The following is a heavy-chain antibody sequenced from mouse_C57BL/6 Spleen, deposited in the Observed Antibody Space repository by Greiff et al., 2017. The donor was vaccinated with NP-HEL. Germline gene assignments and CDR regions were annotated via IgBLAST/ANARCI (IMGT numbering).Heavy chain of an antibody. V-gene: IGHV1-82*01. D-gene: IGHD4-1*01. CDR1: GYAFSSSW. CDR2: IYPGDGDT. CDR3: ARGTATLFDY. J-gene: IGHJ2*01. Sequence: VKLMESGPELVKPGASVKISCKASGYAFSSSWMDWVKQRPGKGLEWIGRIYPGDGDTNYNGKFKGKATLTADKSSSTAYMQLSSLTSEDSAVYFCARGTATLFDYWGQGTTLTVSS.